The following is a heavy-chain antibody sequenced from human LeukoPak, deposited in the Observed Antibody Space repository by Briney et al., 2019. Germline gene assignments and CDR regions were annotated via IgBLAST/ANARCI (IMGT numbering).Heavy chain of an antibody. V-gene: IGHV3-33*01. CDR3: ARETFGSGSYPDF. CDR1: GFSFDTYA. J-gene: IGHJ4*02. D-gene: IGHD3-10*01. Sequence: TGGSLRLSCAASGFSFDTYAMHWVRQAPGQGLEWVALIWHDGSHKFYSNSVRGQFTISRDDSKNTVYLQMNNLRPDDTAVYYCARETFGSGSYPDFWGQGTLSPSPQ. CDR2: IWHDGSHK.